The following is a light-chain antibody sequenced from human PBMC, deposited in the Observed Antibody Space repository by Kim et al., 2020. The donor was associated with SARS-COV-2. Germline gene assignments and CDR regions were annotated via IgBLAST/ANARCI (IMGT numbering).Light chain of an antibody. J-gene: IGLJ1*01. CDR1: NSDVGSYNL. V-gene: IGLV2-23*02. Sequence: QSALTQPASVSGSSGQSITISCTRTNSDVGSYNLVSWYQQHPGKAPKLMIYEVTKRPSGVSNRFSGSKSGNTASLTISGLQAEDEADYYCSSYAGSSTYVFGTGTKVTVL. CDR3: SSYAGSSTYV. CDR2: EVT.